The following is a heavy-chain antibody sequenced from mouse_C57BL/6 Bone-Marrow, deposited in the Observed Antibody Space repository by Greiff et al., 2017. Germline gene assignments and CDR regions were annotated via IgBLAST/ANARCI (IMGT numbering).Heavy chain of an antibody. V-gene: IGHV1-81*01. CDR1: GYTFTSYG. Sequence: LVESGAELARPGASVKLSCKASGYTFTSYGISWVKQRTGQGLEWIGEIYPRSGNTYYNEKFKGKATLTADKSSSTAYMELRSLTSEDSAVYFCARGYYGSSDYFDYWGQGTTLTVSS. D-gene: IGHD1-1*01. J-gene: IGHJ2*01. CDR2: IYPRSGNT. CDR3: ARGYYGSSDYFDY.